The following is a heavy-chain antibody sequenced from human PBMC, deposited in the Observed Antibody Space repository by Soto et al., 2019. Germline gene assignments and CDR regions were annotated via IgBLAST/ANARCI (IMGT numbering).Heavy chain of an antibody. Sequence: PGESLKTSCAASGFTFSSYSMNWVRQATGKGLEWVSSISSSSSYIYYADSVKGRFTISRDNAKNSLYLQMNSLRAEDTAVYYCARDDRYCSSTSCYTYYYYYYGMDVWGQGTTVTVSS. V-gene: IGHV3-21*01. D-gene: IGHD2-2*02. J-gene: IGHJ6*02. CDR1: GFTFSSYS. CDR2: ISSSSSYI. CDR3: ARDDRYCSSTSCYTYYYYYYGMDV.